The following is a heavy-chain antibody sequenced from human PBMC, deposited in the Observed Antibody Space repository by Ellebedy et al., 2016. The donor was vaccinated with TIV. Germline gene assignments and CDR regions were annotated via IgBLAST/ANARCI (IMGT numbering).Heavy chain of an antibody. CDR3: AKVRTDHLAWNYELDF. D-gene: IGHD1-7*01. J-gene: IGHJ4*02. V-gene: IGHV3-48*01. CDR1: GFTFSTYS. CDR2: ISSSSSTI. Sequence: GESLKISCAASGFTFSTYSMNWVRQAPGKGLEWVSYISSSSSTIYYADSVKGRFTISRDNAKNSLYLQMSGLRTEDTAIYYCAKVRTDHLAWNYELDFWGQGTRVIVFS.